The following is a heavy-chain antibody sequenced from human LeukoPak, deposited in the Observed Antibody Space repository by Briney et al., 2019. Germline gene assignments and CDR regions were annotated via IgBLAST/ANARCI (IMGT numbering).Heavy chain of an antibody. CDR2: IPYDGSNK. CDR1: GFTFSSYG. Sequence: GGSLRLSCAASGFTFSSYGMYWVRQAPGKGLEWVTFIPYDGSNKYYADSVKGRFTISGDNSKNTLYLQMNSLRAEDTAVYYCARESSSSGDSIDPSGQRTLVTVSS. CDR3: ARESSSSGDSIDP. J-gene: IGHJ5*02. D-gene: IGHD4-17*01. V-gene: IGHV3-30*02.